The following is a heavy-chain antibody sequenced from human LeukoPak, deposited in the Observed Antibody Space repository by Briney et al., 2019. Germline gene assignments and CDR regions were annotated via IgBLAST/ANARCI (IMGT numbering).Heavy chain of an antibody. V-gene: IGHV4-59*12. D-gene: IGHD2-8*02. Sequence: KPSETLSLTCTVSGGSISSYYWSWIRQPPGKGLEWFGYIYYSGSTNYNPSLKSRVTISVDTSKDQFSLKLSSVTAADTAVYYCARDRGTVPYYFDYWGQGTLVTVSS. CDR2: IYYSGST. CDR3: ARDRGTVPYYFDY. CDR1: GGSISSYY. J-gene: IGHJ4*02.